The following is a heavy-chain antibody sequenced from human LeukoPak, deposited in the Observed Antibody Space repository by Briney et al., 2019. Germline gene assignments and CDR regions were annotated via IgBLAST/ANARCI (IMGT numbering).Heavy chain of an antibody. CDR3: VRDARVAIFGPGYDEYFEY. D-gene: IGHD3-3*01. Sequence: DSVKISCTTPVYTFLTYDINWVRQAPGQGLEWMGWMNPDSGNTGYAQKFHGRVLITTNTSTTTAYMELRGLRSGATSIHYSVRDARVAIFGPGYDEYFEYWGQGTVVAVSS. J-gene: IGHJ4*02. V-gene: IGHV1-8*03. CDR2: MNPDSGNT. CDR1: VYTFLTYD.